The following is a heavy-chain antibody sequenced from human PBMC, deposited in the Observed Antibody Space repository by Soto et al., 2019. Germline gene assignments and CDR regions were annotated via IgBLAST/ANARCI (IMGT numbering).Heavy chain of an antibody. CDR1: GYTFTSYY. CDR2: INPSGGST. V-gene: IGHV1-46*01. J-gene: IGHJ6*02. Sequence: GASVKVSCKASGYTFTSYYMHWVRQAPGQGLEWMGIINPSGGSTSYAQKFQGRVTMTRDTSTSTVYMELSSLRSEDTAVYYCARDGGRNAYYDFWSGSPNYYYGMDVWGQGTTVTVSS. CDR3: ARDGGRNAYYDFWSGSPNYYYGMDV. D-gene: IGHD3-3*01.